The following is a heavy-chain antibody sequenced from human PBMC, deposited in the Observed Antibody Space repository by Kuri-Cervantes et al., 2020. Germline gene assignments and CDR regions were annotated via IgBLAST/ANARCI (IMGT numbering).Heavy chain of an antibody. J-gene: IGHJ6*02. V-gene: IGHV4-61*01. CDR1: GFSLSNARMG. Sequence: SGPTLVKPTETLTLTCTVSGFSLSNARMGVSWIRQPPGKGLEWIGYIYYGGSTNYNPSLKSRVTISVDTSKNQFSLKLSSVTAAVTAVYYCARGGIVGATDNGAPLHYYYYGMDVWGQGTTVTVSS. D-gene: IGHD1-26*01. CDR2: IYYGGST. CDR3: ARGGIVGATDNGAPLHYYYYGMDV.